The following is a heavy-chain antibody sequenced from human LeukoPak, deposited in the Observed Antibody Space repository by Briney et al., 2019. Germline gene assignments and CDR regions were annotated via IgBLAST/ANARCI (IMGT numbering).Heavy chain of an antibody. D-gene: IGHD1-26*01. CDR1: GGSISSGGYY. Sequence: SETLSLTCTVSGGSISSGGYYWSWIRQPPGKGLEWIGYIYHSGSTYYNPSLKSRVTISVDRSKNQFSLKLSSVTAADTAGYYCARDSGSYYGFDYWGQGTLVTVSS. CDR3: ARDSGSYYGFDY. J-gene: IGHJ4*02. CDR2: IYHSGST. V-gene: IGHV4-30-2*01.